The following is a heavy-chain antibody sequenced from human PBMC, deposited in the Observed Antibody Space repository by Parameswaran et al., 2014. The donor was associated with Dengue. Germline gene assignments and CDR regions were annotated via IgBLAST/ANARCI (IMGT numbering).Heavy chain of an antibody. Sequence: VRQMPGKGLVWVSRINSDGSSTSYADSVKGRFTISRDNAKNTLYLQMNSLRAEDTAVYYCARAAYYDFWSGYFYYYYGMDVWGQGTTVTVSS. V-gene: IGHV3-74*01. J-gene: IGHJ6*02. CDR2: INSDGSST. D-gene: IGHD3-3*01. CDR3: ARAAYYDFWSGYFYYYYGMDV.